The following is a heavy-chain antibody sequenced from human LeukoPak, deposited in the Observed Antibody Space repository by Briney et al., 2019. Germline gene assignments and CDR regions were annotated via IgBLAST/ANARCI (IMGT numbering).Heavy chain of an antibody. D-gene: IGHD3-3*01. Sequence: PSETLSHTCTVSGGSISSYYWSWIRQPAGKGLEWIGRIYTSGSTNYNPSLKSRVTISVDTSKNQFSLKLSSVTAADTAVYYCARADDFWSGTPGAFDIWGQGTMVTVSS. CDR1: GGSISSYY. J-gene: IGHJ3*02. CDR2: IYTSGST. CDR3: ARADDFWSGTPGAFDI. V-gene: IGHV4-4*07.